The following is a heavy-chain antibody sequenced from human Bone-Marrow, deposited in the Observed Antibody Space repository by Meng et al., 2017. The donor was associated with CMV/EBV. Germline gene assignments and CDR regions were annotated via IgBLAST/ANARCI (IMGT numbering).Heavy chain of an antibody. D-gene: IGHD3-22*01. CDR2: ISGSGGST. J-gene: IGHJ4*02. CDR1: GFPFSSYA. V-gene: IGHV3-23*01. Sequence: GGSLRLSCAASGFPFSSYAMSGVRQAPGKGLEWVSAISGSGGSTYYADSVKGRFTISRDNSKNTLYLQMNSLRAEDTAVYYCARLPRNYYDSNAFQARGDYWGQGTLVTVSS. CDR3: ARLPRNYYDSNAFQARGDY.